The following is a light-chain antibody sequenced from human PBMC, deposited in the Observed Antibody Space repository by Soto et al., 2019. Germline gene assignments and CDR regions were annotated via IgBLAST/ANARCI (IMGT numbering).Light chain of an antibody. V-gene: IGLV2-14*01. Sequence: QPASVSGSPGQSITISCTGTSSDVGAYNYVSWFQQHPGKAPKLMIYEVSNRPSGISSRFSGSKSGNTASLTISGLQAEDDADYYCSSYTSTSTLVFGGGTKLTVL. CDR3: SSYTSTSTLV. J-gene: IGLJ2*01. CDR1: SSDVGAYNY. CDR2: EVS.